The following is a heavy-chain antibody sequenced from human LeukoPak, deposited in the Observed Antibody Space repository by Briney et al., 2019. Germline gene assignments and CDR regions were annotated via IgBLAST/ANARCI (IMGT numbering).Heavy chain of an antibody. CDR1: GFTFSNAW. J-gene: IGHJ6*02. D-gene: IGHD3-22*01. Sequence: PGGSLRLSCAASGFTFSNAWLTWVRQAPGKGLEWVSRIMSKTDGGTTDYAAPVKGRFTISRDDSKNTLYLQMNSLKTEDTAVYYCTTDRPTSYYYDSSGYNYYYGMDVWGQGTTVTVSS. V-gene: IGHV3-15*01. CDR2: IMSKTDGGTT. CDR3: TTDRPTSYYYDSSGYNYYYGMDV.